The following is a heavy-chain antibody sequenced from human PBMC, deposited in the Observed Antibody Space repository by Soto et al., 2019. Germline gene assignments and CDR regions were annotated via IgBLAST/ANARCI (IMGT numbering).Heavy chain of an antibody. CDR2: IKQDGSEK. J-gene: IGHJ6*02. D-gene: IGHD3-10*01. V-gene: IGHV3-7*03. Sequence: LRLSFAASGFTFSSYWMSWVRQAPGKGLEWVANIKQDGSEKYYVDSVKGRFTISRDNAKNSLYLQMNSLRAEDTAVYYCARLRLRGVYYYYYYGMDVWGQGTTVTVSS. CDR1: GFTFSSYW. CDR3: ARLRLRGVYYYYYYGMDV.